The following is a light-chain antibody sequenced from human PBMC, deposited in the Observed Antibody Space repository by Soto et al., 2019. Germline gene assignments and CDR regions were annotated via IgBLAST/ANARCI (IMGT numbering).Light chain of an antibody. CDR3: QQYGSSPT. CDR1: QSLTTRY. J-gene: IGKJ5*01. V-gene: IGKV3-20*01. CDR2: GAS. Sequence: EIVLTQSPGTLSLFPGERATLSCRASQSLTTRYLDWYQQKPGQDPRLLIYGASSRATGIPDRFSGSGAGTDFTLTISRLEPEDFAVYSCQQYGSSPTFGQGTRLEIK.